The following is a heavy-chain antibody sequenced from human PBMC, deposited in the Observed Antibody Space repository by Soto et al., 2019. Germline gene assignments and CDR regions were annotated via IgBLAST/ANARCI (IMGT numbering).Heavy chain of an antibody. CDR1: GGTFSSYA. CDR3: ARGHQLLRFDY. Sequence: GASVKVSCKASGGTFSSYAISWVRQAPGQGLEWMGGIIPIFGTANYAQKFQGRVTITAGESTSTAYMELSSLRSEDTAVYYCARGHQLLRFDYWGKGTLVTVPS. J-gene: IGHJ4*02. V-gene: IGHV1-69*13. D-gene: IGHD2-2*01. CDR2: IIPIFGTA.